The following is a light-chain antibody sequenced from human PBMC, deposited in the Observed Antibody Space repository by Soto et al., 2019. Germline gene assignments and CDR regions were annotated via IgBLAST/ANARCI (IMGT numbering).Light chain of an antibody. Sequence: QSALTQPPSVSAAPGQKVTISCSGSSSNIGNNYVSWYQQLPGTAPKLLIYENNKRPSGIPDRFSGSKSGTSATLGITGVQTGDEADYYCGAWDSSLSAGKVFGGGTQLTVL. CDR3: GAWDSSLSAGKV. CDR1: SSNIGNNY. V-gene: IGLV1-51*02. J-gene: IGLJ3*02. CDR2: ENN.